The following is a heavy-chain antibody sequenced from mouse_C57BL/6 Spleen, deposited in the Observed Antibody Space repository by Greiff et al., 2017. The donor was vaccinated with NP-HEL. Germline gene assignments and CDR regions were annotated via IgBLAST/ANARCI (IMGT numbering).Heavy chain of an antibody. D-gene: IGHD1-1*01. Sequence: ASGIDFSRYWMSWVRRAPGKGLEWIGEINPDSSTINYAPSLKDKFIISRDNAKNTLYLQMSKVRSEDTALYYCARPEGHYYGSSYDWYFDVWGTGTTVTVSS. CDR2: INPDSSTI. CDR3: ARPEGHYYGSSYDWYFDV. V-gene: IGHV4-1*01. J-gene: IGHJ1*03. CDR1: GIDFSRYW.